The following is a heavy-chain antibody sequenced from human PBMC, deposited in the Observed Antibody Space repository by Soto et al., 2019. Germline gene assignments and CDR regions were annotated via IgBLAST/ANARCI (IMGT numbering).Heavy chain of an antibody. J-gene: IGHJ5*01. CDR1: EYTFTDYY. CDR2: IHPSGGST. CDR3: ATAAYSTSWYDF. Sequence: QVQLVQSGAEVKKPGASVKLSCKSSEYTFTDYYIHWVRQAPGQGLEWMGLIHPSGGSTSYAQKFQGRVTMTRDTSTSTVYMELSSLRSEDTAVYYCATAAYSTSWYDFWGQGTLVTVSS. V-gene: IGHV1-46*01. D-gene: IGHD6-13*01.